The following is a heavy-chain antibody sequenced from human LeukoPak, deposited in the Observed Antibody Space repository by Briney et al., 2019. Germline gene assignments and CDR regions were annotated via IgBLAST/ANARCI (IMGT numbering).Heavy chain of an antibody. CDR3: ARVDRYHYYLDV. CDR2: IMPLFNTA. J-gene: IGHJ6*03. CDR1: GGTFSSYS. V-gene: IGHV1-69*05. Sequence: SVKVSCKASGGTFSSYSITWVRQAPGQGLEWMGGIMPLFNTANCAQQFQGRVTITTDESTSTAYMELSSLRFGDTAMYYCARVDRYHYYLDVWGKGTTVTVSS.